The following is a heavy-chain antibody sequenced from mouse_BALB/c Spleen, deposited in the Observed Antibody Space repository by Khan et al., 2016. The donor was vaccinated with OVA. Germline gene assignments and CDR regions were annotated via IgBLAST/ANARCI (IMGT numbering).Heavy chain of an antibody. D-gene: IGHD2-14*01. CDR2: INPSNGYT. Sequence: QVQLKQSGAELARPGASVKMSCKASGYTFTSYTIHWIKKRPGQGLEWIGYINPSNGYTNHNQKFKDKATLTTDKSSTTAYLQLSSLTSYDSAIYNCVRDGAYHRNDGWFAYWGQGTLVTVSA. J-gene: IGHJ3*01. V-gene: IGHV1-4*01. CDR3: VRDGAYHRNDGWFAY. CDR1: GYTFTSYT.